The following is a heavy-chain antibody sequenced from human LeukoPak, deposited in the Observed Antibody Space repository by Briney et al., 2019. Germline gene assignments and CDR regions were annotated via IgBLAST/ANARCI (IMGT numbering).Heavy chain of an antibody. J-gene: IGHJ6*03. V-gene: IGHV3-23*01. D-gene: IGHD6-25*01. Sequence: GRSLRLSCAASGFTFSSYAMSWVRQAPGKGPEWVSTISIDGGRTYYADSVKGRFTVSRDTSKNTQYPQMNSLRAEDTAVYYCARKGIGSSRYQNMDVWGKGTTVTVSS. CDR3: ARKGIGSSRYQNMDV. CDR2: ISIDGGRT. CDR1: GFTFSSYA.